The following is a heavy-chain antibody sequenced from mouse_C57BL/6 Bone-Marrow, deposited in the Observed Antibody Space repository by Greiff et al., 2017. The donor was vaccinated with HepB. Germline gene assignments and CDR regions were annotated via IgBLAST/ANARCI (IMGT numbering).Heavy chain of an antibody. J-gene: IGHJ3*01. CDR1: GYSFTDYN. CDR3: AKAHYYGSSSPGFAS. V-gene: IGHV1-39*01. CDR2: INPNYGTT. D-gene: IGHD1-1*01. Sequence: VQLQQSGPELVKPGASVKISCKASGYSFTDYNMNWVKQSNGKSLEWIGVINPNYGTTSYNQKFKGKATLTVDQSSSTAYMQLNSLTSEDSAVYYCAKAHYYGSSSPGFASWGQGTLVTASA.